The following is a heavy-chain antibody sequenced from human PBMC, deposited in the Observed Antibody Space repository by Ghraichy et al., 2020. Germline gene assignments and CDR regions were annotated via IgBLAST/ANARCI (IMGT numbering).Heavy chain of an antibody. CDR3: ARVSSGWYDFDY. Sequence: GESLNISCAASGFTFSDYYMSWIRQAPGKGLEWVSYISSSGSTIYYADSVKGRFTISRDNAKNSLYLQMNSLRAEDTAVYYCARVSSGWYDFDYWGQGTLVTVSS. V-gene: IGHV3-11*01. CDR1: GFTFSDYY. D-gene: IGHD6-19*01. CDR2: ISSSGSTI. J-gene: IGHJ4*02.